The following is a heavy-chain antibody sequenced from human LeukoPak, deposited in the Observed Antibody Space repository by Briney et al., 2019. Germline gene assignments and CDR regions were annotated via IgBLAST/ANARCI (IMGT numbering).Heavy chain of an antibody. CDR1: GFPFDDKA. Sequence: GGSLRLSCAASGFPFDDKAMHWVRQAPGKGLEWVAGISRNSDSTGYADSVKGRFTISRDNAKNSLYLQMNSLRAEDMALYYCVKDIGSGSYRYGGYFDYCGQGTLVTVSS. D-gene: IGHD1-26*01. V-gene: IGHV3-9*03. J-gene: IGHJ4*02. CDR3: VKDIGSGSYRYGGYFDY. CDR2: ISRNSDST.